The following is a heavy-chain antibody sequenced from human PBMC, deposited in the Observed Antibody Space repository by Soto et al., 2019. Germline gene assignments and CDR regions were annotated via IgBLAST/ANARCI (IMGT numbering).Heavy chain of an antibody. J-gene: IGHJ6*02. CDR1: GFTFRSYA. V-gene: IGHV3-23*01. CDR3: AKVGSGSYNYYYGMDV. CDR2: ISGSGGST. Sequence: EVQLLESGGGLVQPGGSLRLSCAASGFTFRSYAMSRVRQAPGKGLEWVSAISGSGGSTYYADSVKGRFTISRDNSKNTLYLQMNSLRAEDTAVYYCAKVGSGSYNYYYGMDVWGQGTTVTVSS. D-gene: IGHD1-26*01.